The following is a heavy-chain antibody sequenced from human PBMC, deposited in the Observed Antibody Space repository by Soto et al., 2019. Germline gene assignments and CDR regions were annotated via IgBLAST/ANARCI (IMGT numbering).Heavy chain of an antibody. J-gene: IGHJ6*02. CDR1: GYTFTGYY. CDR2: INPNSGGT. Sequence: GASVKVSCKASGYTFTGYYMHWVRQAPGQGLEWMGWINPNSGGTNYAQKFQGWVTMTRDTSISTAYMELSRLRSDDTAVYYWTRALYRKYPHYGMDVLGQGTTVTVSS. CDR3: TRALYRKYPHYGMDV. V-gene: IGHV1-2*04. D-gene: IGHD2-2*02.